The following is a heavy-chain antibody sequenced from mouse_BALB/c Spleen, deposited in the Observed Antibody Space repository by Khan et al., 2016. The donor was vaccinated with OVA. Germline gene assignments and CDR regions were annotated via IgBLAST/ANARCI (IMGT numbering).Heavy chain of an antibody. CDR2: IWSDGIT. J-gene: IGHJ4*01. D-gene: IGHD2-4*01. Sequence: QVQLKESGPGLVAPSQRLSITCTVSGFSLTNYGVQWVRQPPGKGLEWLGVIWSDGITTYNSALKSRLSISKDNSKSQVFLRMNSLQTDDTAMYYCARNTHMNKTVMEYWGQGTSVTVSS. CDR3: ARNTHMNKTVMEY. V-gene: IGHV2-6*02. CDR1: GFSLTNYG.